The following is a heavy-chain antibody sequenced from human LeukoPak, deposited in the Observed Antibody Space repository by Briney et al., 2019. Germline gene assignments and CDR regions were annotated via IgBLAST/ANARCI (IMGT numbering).Heavy chain of an antibody. CDR2: INHSGST. Sequence: SETLSLTCAVYGGSFSGYYWSWIRQPPGKGLEWIGEINHSGSTNYNPSLKSRVTISVDTSKNQFSLKLSSVTAADTAVYYCARGPRYDFWSGYFAWFDPWGQGTLATVSS. V-gene: IGHV4-34*01. CDR1: GGSFSGYY. J-gene: IGHJ5*02. CDR3: ARGPRYDFWSGYFAWFDP. D-gene: IGHD3-3*01.